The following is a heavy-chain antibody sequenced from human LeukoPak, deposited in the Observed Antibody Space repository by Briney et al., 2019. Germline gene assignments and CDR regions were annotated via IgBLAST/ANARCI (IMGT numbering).Heavy chain of an antibody. CDR1: GFTVSSNY. D-gene: IGHD6-13*01. J-gene: IGHJ6*03. V-gene: IGHV3-21*01. CDR3: ASSVSDSSSWYGGYYYYYMDV. Sequence: GGSLRLSCAASGFTVSSNYMSWVRQAPGKGLEWVSSISSSSSYIYYADSVKGRFTISRDNAKNSLYLQMSSLRAEDTAVYYCASSVSDSSSWYGGYYYYYMDVWGKGTTVTVSS. CDR2: ISSSSSYI.